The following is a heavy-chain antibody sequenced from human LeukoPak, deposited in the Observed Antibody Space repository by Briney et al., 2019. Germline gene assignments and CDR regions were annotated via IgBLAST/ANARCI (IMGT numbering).Heavy chain of an antibody. CDR3: VKDKEDPITMVRGLDR. D-gene: IGHD3-10*01. CDR1: GFTFHDYS. J-gene: IGHJ4*02. V-gene: IGHV3-9*01. CDR2: VSWNSGIK. Sequence: GGSLRLSCTASGFTFHDYSLHWVRKAPGKGLEWVSGVSWNSGIKGYAVSVKGRFTISRDNAKNSLYLQMNTLRPEDTALYYCVKDKEDPITMVRGLDRWGQGTLVTVSS.